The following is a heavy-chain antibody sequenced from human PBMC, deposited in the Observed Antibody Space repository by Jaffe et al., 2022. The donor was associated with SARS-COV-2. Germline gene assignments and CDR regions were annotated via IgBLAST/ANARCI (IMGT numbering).Heavy chain of an antibody. J-gene: IGHJ3*01. CDR3: ARGDTSGWLPHIFDV. CDR1: GFSFSSYW. CDR2: IKRDGTEK. V-gene: IGHV3-7*04. Sequence: EVQLVESGGGVVQPGGSLRLSCAASGFSFSSYWMSWVRQAPGKGLEWVANIKRDGTEKDYVNSVKGRFTISRDNAKNSLFLEMNSLRVEDTAMYYCARGDTSGWLPHIFDVWGQGTRVTVSS. D-gene: IGHD6-19*01.